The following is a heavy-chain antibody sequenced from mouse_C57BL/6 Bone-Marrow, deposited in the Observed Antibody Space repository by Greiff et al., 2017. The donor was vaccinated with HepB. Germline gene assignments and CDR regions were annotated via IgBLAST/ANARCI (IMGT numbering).Heavy chain of an antibody. V-gene: IGHV5-6*01. Sequence: EVQGVESGGDLVKPGGSLKLSCAASGFTFSSYGMSWVRQTPDKRLEWVATISSGGSYTYYPDSVKGRFTISRDNAKNTLYLQMSSLKSEDTAMYYCARINLLDYWGQGTTLTVSS. CDR1: GFTFSSYG. J-gene: IGHJ2*01. CDR3: ARINLLDY. CDR2: ISSGGSYT.